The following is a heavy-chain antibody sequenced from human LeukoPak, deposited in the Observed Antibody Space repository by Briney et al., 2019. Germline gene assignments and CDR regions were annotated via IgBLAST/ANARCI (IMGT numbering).Heavy chain of an antibody. CDR3: VYYTIYGVVRWFDP. CDR2: ISGSSDNI. J-gene: IGHJ5*02. V-gene: IGHV3-23*01. Sequence: GGSLRLSCAASGFTFGSYAMSWVRQAPGKGLEWVSSISGSSDNICYADSVKGRFTISRDYSTSTLYLEMNSLTTEDTAVYYCVYYTIYGVVRWFDPWGQGTLVTVSS. D-gene: IGHD3-3*01. CDR1: GFTFGSYA.